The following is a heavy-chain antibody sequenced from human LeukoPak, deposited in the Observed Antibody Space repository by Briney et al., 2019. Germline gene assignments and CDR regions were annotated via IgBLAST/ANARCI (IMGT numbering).Heavy chain of an antibody. V-gene: IGHV3-30*18. J-gene: IGHJ6*02. CDR2: ISYDGSNK. CDR1: GFTFSSYG. D-gene: IGHD2-2*01. Sequence: GGSLRLSCAASGFTFSSYGMHWVRQAPGKGLEWVAVISYDGSNKYYADSVKGRFTISRDNSKNTLYLQMNSLRAEDTAVYYCAKSTSCYLYPCHYYYGMDVWGQGTTVTVSS. CDR3: AKSTSCYLYPCHYYYGMDV.